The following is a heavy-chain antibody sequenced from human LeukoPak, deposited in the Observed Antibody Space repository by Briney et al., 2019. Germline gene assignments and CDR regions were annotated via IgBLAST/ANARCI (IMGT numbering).Heavy chain of an antibody. CDR1: GGSISSYY. V-gene: IGHV4-59*01. J-gene: IGHJ6*03. CDR3: ASAGMVRGPYYYYMDV. CDR2: IYYSGST. Sequence: SETLSLTCSVSGGSISSYYWSWIRQPPGKGLEWIGYIYYSGSTNYNPSLKSRVTISVDTSKNQFSLKLSSVTAADTAVYYCASAGMVRGPYYYYMDVWGKGTTVTVSS. D-gene: IGHD3-10*01.